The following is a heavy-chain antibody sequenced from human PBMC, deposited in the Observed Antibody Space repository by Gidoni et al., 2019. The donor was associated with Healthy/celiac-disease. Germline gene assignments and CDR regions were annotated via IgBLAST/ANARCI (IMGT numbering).Heavy chain of an antibody. CDR1: GGSISSYY. CDR2: IYTSGST. D-gene: IGHD2-15*01. Sequence: QVQLQESGPGLVKPSETLSLTCTVSGGSISSYYWSWIRQPAGKGLEWIGRIYTSGSTNYNPSLKSRVTMSVDTSKNQFSLKLSSVTAADTAVYYCARVGSLKPLRYSSGIDYWGQGTLVTVSS. CDR3: ARVGSLKPLRYSSGIDY. J-gene: IGHJ4*02. V-gene: IGHV4-4*07.